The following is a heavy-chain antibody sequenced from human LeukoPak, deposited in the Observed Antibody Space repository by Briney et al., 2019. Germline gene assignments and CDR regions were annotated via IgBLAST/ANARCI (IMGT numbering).Heavy chain of an antibody. CDR2: IRYDGSNK. D-gene: IGHD5-24*01. V-gene: IGHV3-30*02. J-gene: IGHJ4*02. CDR3: AKDLDGSPTPDFDY. CDR1: GFTFSSYG. Sequence: GGSLRLSCAASGFTFSSYGMHWVRQAPGKGLGGGAFIRYDGSNKYYADSVKGRFTISRDNSKNTLYLQMNSLRAEDTAVYYCAKDLDGSPTPDFDYWGQGTLVTVSS.